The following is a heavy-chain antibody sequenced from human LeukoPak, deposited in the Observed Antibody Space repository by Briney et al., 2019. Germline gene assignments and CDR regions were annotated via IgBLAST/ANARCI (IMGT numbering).Heavy chain of an antibody. V-gene: IGHV1-8*01. CDR1: GYTFTSYD. J-gene: IGHJ4*02. CDR3: ARGRLAARRRLFDY. Sequence: ASVKVSCKASGYTFTSYDINWVRQATGQGLEWMGWMNPNSGNTGYAQKFQGRVTIARNTSISTAYMELSSLRSEDTAVYYCARGRLAARRRLFDYWGQGTLVTVSS. D-gene: IGHD6-6*01. CDR2: MNPNSGNT.